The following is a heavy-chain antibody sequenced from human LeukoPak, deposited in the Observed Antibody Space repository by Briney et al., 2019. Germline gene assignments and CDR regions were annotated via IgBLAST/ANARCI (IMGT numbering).Heavy chain of an antibody. CDR1: GGTFSSYA. D-gene: IGHD2-15*01. CDR2: IIPIFGTA. CDR3: ARESHLYCSGGSCRPMGV. J-gene: IGHJ6*03. Sequence: ASVKVSCKASGGTFSSYAISWVRQAPGQGLEWMGGIIPIFGTANYAQKFQGRVTITADESTSTAYMELSSLRSEDTAVYYCARESHLYCSGGSCRPMGVWGEGTTVTVSS. V-gene: IGHV1-69*13.